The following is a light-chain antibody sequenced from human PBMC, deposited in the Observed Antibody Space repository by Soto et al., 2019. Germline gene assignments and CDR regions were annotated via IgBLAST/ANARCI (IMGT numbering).Light chain of an antibody. CDR2: EVN. V-gene: IGLV2-8*01. J-gene: IGLJ2*01. Sequence: QSALTQPPSASGSPGQSVTISCTGTSSDVGAYKCVSWYQLHLGKAPKLMIYEVNVRPSGVPDRFSGSKSGNTASLTVSGLQVEDEADYYCSSYGGRSNLVFGGGTKLTVL. CDR1: SSDVGAYKC. CDR3: SSYGGRSNLV.